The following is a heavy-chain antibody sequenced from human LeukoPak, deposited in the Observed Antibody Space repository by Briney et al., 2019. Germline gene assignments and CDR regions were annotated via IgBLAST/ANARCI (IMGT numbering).Heavy chain of an antibody. D-gene: IGHD5-18*01. CDR2: ISSSSSYI. CDR1: GFTFSSYS. V-gene: IGHV3-21*01. CDR3: ARGVNFAAMVTSFDY. J-gene: IGHJ4*02. Sequence: GGSLRLSCAASGFTFSSYSMNWVRQAPGKGLEWVSSISSSSSYIYYADSVKGRFTISRDNAKNSLYLQMNSLRAEDTAVYYCARGVNFAAMVTSFDYWGQGTLVTVSS.